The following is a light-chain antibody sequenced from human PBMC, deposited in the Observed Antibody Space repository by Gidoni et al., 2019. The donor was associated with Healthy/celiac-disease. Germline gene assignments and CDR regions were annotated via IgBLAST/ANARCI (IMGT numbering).Light chain of an antibody. CDR2: EVS. Sequence: QSALTQPPSASGSPGQSVTISCTGTSSAVGGYNYVSWNQQNPGKAPKLMLYEVSKRPSGFPDRFSGSKSGNTASLTVSGLQAEDEADYYCSSYAGSNNFRVFGGGTKLTVL. V-gene: IGLV2-8*01. J-gene: IGLJ3*02. CDR1: SSAVGGYNY. CDR3: SSYAGSNNFRV.